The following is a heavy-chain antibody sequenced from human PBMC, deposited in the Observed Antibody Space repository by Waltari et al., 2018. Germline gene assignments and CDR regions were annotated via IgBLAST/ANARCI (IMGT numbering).Heavy chain of an antibody. J-gene: IGHJ6*02. V-gene: IGHV3-7*04. CDR1: GFTFSSYW. D-gene: IGHD2-2*01. CDR2: IKQEGSEK. Sequence: EVQLVESGGGLVQPGGSLRLSCAASGFTFSSYWMSWVRQAPGQGLEWVANIKQEGSEKYYVDSVKGRFTISRDNAKNSLYLQMNSLRAEDTAVYYCARDLVGYCSSTSCSYYYGMDVWGQGTTVTVSS. CDR3: ARDLVGYCSSTSCSYYYGMDV.